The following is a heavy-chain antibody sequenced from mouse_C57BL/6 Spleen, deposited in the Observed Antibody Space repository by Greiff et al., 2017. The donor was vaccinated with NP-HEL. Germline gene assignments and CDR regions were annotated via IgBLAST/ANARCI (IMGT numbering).Heavy chain of an antibody. CDR1: GYTFTDYY. CDR2: INPNNGGT. Sequence: EVQLQQSGPELVKPGASVKISCKASGYTFTDYYMNWVKQSHGKSLEWIGDINPNNGGTSYNQKFKGKATLTVDKSSSTAYMELRSLTSEDSAVYYCARTLYYGYSYAMDYWGQGTSVTVSS. D-gene: IGHD2-2*01. V-gene: IGHV1-26*01. J-gene: IGHJ4*01. CDR3: ARTLYYGYSYAMDY.